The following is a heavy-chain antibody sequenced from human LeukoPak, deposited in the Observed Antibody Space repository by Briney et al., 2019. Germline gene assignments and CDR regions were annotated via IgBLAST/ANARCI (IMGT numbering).Heavy chain of an antibody. V-gene: IGHV3-11*01. D-gene: IGHD4-17*01. Sequence: GGSLRLSCAASGFSFSDFYMNWIRQAPGKGLEWVSYITDSGCTNYYADSVKGRFTISRDNAKNSLYLHMNSLRAENTAVYYCARETSYGDYTYLDYWGQGTLVTVSS. J-gene: IGHJ4*02. CDR1: GFSFSDFY. CDR2: ITDSGCTN. CDR3: ARETSYGDYTYLDY.